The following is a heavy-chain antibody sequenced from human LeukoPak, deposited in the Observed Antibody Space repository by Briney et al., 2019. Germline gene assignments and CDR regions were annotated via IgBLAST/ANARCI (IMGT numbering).Heavy chain of an antibody. V-gene: IGHV4-59*11. D-gene: IGHD5-12*01. Sequence: SETLSLTCTVSGCSMSSHYWSWVRQPPGKGLEWIAYIFYNGSTNYNPSLKSRVIISLDTSKNQFSLQLTSVTAADTAVYYCARGPEKWHWAFYHYMDVWGKGATVTVSS. CDR3: ARGPEKWHWAFYHYMDV. CDR1: GCSMSSHY. CDR2: IFYNGST. J-gene: IGHJ6*03.